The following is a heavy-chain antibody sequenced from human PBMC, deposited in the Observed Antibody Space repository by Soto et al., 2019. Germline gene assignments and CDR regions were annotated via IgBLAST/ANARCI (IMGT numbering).Heavy chain of an antibody. CDR2: IYSIYGRSRT. J-gene: IGHJ3*01. V-gene: IGHV3-66*01. CDR1: GFSVSEKH. CDR3: ARADRSAFEV. Sequence: EEQLVESGGGLVQLGGSLRLSCAASGFSVSEKHMSWVRQAPGKGLEWVSTIYSIYGRSRTCYADSVEGRFTISRDNSKNALSLQMNTLRAEATAVDYCARADRSAFEVWGQGAMVTVSS.